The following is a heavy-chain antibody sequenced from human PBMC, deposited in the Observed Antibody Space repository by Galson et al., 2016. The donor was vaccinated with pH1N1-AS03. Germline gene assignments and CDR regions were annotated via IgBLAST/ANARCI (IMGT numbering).Heavy chain of an antibody. CDR3: ARGVMDCSGPACSGTLRFDP. V-gene: IGHV1-8*03. Sequence: SVKVYCKASGYTFTTYDINWVRQAPGQGLEWMGWMNPDSGNTGYAPSFQGRVTITRDTSISTAYMELSSLRSEDTAVYYCARGVMDCSGPACSGTLRFDPWGQGTLVTVSS. CDR2: MNPDSGNT. CDR1: GYTFTTYD. D-gene: IGHD2-15*01. J-gene: IGHJ5*02.